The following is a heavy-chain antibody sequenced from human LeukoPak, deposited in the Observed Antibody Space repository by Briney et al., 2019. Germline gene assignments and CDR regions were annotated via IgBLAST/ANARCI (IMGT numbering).Heavy chain of an antibody. CDR2: ISGSGGST. D-gene: IGHD1-7*01. J-gene: IGHJ4*02. Sequence: GGSLRLSCAASGFTFSSYGMHWVRQAPGKGLEWVSAISGSGGSTYYADSVKGRFTISRDNSKNTLYLQMNSLRAEDTAVYYCAKVVPTELTEPPFDYWGQGTLVTVSS. V-gene: IGHV3-23*01. CDR1: GFTFSSYG. CDR3: AKVVPTELTEPPFDY.